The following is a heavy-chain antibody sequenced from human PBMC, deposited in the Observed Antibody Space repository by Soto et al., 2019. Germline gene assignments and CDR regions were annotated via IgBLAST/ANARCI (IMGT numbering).Heavy chain of an antibody. CDR1: GVSIISNY. CDR3: ARSYPNTIFGVVPSRGLDV. J-gene: IGHJ6*02. CDR2: IYYTGST. V-gene: IGHV4-59*01. D-gene: IGHD3-3*01. Sequence: TLSLTCIVSGVSIISNYWSWIRQPPVKGLEWIGYIYYTGSTNFNPSLKNRVIISVDTSKNQFSLKLSSVTAADTAVYYCARSYPNTIFGVVPSRGLDVWGQGTTVTVSS.